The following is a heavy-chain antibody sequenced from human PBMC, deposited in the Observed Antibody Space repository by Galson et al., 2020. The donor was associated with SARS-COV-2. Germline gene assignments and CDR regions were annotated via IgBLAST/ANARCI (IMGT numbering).Heavy chain of an antibody. J-gene: IGHJ6*03. CDR3: ARAVGSSFPYYYCYYMDV. D-gene: IGHD6-6*01. V-gene: IGHV3-13*04. CDR1: GFTFSSYD. CDR2: IGTAGDT. Sequence: GGSLRLSCAASGFTFSSYDMHWVRQATGKGLEWVSAIGTAGDTYYPGSVKGRFTISRENAKNSLYLQMNSLRAGDTAVYYCARAVGSSFPYYYCYYMDVWGKGTTVTVSS.